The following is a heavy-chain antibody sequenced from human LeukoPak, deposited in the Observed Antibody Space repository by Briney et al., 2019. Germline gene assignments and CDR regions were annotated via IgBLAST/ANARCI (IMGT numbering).Heavy chain of an antibody. Sequence: PSQTLSLTCTVSGGSISSGSYYWSWIRQPAGKGLEWIGRIYTSGSTNYNPSLKSRVTISVDTSKNQFSLKLSSVTAADTAVYYCARDGRSGWPALDYWGQGTLVTVSS. J-gene: IGHJ4*02. CDR1: GGSISSGSYY. D-gene: IGHD6-19*01. CDR3: ARDGRSGWPALDY. CDR2: IYTSGST. V-gene: IGHV4-61*02.